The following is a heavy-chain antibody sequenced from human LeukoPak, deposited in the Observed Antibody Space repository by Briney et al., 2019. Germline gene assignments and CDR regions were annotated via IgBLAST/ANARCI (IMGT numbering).Heavy chain of an antibody. V-gene: IGHV3-23*01. J-gene: IGHJ4*02. CDR1: GFTFSSYA. CDR2: ISGSGDST. Sequence: GGPLRLSCAASGFTFSSYAMSWVRQAPGKGLEWVSVISGSGDSTYYADSVKGRFTISRDNSKNTMYLQMNSLRAGDTAVYYCAKGPPGNMVRGVIITYYFDSWGQGTPVTVSS. D-gene: IGHD3-10*01. CDR3: AKGPPGNMVRGVIITYYFDS.